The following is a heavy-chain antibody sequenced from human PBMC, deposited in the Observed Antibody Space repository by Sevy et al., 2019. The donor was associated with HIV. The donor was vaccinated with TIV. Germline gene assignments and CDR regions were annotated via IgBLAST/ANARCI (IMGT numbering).Heavy chain of an antibody. Sequence: GGSLRLSCEASGFAFRDSAIHWVRQSPGKGLEWVALISHGGSYEYYVDSVKGRFTVSSDRSKNILYLQMDSMRAEDMAVYYGAGMVSAGLRWELIKENAFDIWGQGTAVTVSS. CDR2: ISHGGSYE. CDR1: GFAFRDSA. J-gene: IGHJ3*02. D-gene: IGHD4-17*01. CDR3: AGMVSAGLRWELIKENAFDI. V-gene: IGHV3-30-3*01.